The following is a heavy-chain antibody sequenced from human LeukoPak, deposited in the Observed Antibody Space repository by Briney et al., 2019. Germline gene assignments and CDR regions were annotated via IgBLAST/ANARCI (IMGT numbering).Heavy chain of an antibody. Sequence: GGSLRLSCAASGFTFITYSMNWVRQAPGKGLEWVSYISSGRTTIYNADSVKGRFTISRDNAKNSLYLQMNSLRAEDTAVYYCARDLGYSSSSWGQGTLVTVSS. J-gene: IGHJ4*02. CDR2: ISSGRTTI. CDR1: GFTFITYS. CDR3: ARDLGYSSSS. D-gene: IGHD6-13*01. V-gene: IGHV3-48*04.